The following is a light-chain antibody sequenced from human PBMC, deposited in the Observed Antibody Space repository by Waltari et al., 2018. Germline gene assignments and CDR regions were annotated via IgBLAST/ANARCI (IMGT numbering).Light chain of an antibody. CDR2: WAS. J-gene: IGKJ4*01. V-gene: IGKV4-1*01. CDR1: QSVLYSSNNKNY. Sequence: DIVMTQSPDSLAVSLGERATINCKSSQSVLYSSNNKNYLAWFQQKPGQPPKLLICWASTRESGVRDRFSGRGSGTDFTLTISSLQAEDVAVYYCQQYYTPPVTFGGGTKVEIK. CDR3: QQYYTPPVT.